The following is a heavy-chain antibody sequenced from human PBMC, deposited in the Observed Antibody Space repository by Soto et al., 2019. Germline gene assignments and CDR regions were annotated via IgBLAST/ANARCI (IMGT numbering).Heavy chain of an antibody. Sequence: ASVKVSCKASGGTFSSYTISWVRQAPGQGLEWMGRIIPILGIANYAQKFQGRVTITADKSTSTAYMELSSLRSEDTAVYYCARDLRYCSGGSCYSDYWYFDLWGRGTLVTVSS. CDR3: ARDLRYCSGGSCYSDYWYFDL. CDR1: GGTFSSYT. D-gene: IGHD2-15*01. CDR2: IIPILGIA. J-gene: IGHJ2*01. V-gene: IGHV1-69*04.